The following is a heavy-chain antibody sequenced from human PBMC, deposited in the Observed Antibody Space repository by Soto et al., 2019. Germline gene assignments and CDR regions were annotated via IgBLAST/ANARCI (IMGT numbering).Heavy chain of an antibody. V-gene: IGHV1-69*01. J-gene: IGHJ6*02. D-gene: IGHD2-21*02. CDR3: ATSGECGGHCYVYRMDV. CDR1: GGSFNSFA. CDR2: IIPIFGAA. Sequence: QVQLVQSGAEVKKPGSSVKVSCKASGGSFNSFAISWVRQAPGQGLEWMGGIIPIFGAASYGQRIQGRVTITAHESTSTAFMELSSLSSEDTAVYYCATSGECGGHCYVYRMDVWGRGTTVTVSS.